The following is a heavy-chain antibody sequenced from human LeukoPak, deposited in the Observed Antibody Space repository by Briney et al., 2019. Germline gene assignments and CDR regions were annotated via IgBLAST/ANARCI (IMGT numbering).Heavy chain of an antibody. D-gene: IGHD6-19*01. Sequence: PGGSLRLSCAASGFTFSSYAMHWVRQAPGKGLEWVAVISYDGSNKYYADSVKGRFTVSRDNARNSLSLQMNSLRADDTAVYYCARDHIITVAAFDSWGQGTLVSVSS. CDR1: GFTFSSYA. V-gene: IGHV3-30-3*01. CDR3: ARDHIITVAAFDS. J-gene: IGHJ4*02. CDR2: ISYDGSNK.